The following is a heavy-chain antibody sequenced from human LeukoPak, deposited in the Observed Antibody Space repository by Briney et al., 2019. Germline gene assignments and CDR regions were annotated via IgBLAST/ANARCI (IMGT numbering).Heavy chain of an antibody. CDR2: IYKSGST. J-gene: IGHJ5*02. V-gene: IGHV4-4*07. Sequence: SETLSLTCTVSGGSISSYYWSWIRQPAGKGLEWIGHIYKSGSTDYNLSLKSRVTMSIDTSKSQFSLTLSSVTAADTAVYYCARDDRVSGTFLRWFDPWGQGTLVTVSS. D-gene: IGHD1-26*01. CDR3: ARDDRVSGTFLRWFDP. CDR1: GGSISSYY.